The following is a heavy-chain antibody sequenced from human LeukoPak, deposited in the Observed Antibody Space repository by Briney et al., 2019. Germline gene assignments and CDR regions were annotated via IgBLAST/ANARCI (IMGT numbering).Heavy chain of an antibody. V-gene: IGHV1-69*13. CDR2: IIPIFGTA. CDR1: GGTFSSYA. D-gene: IGHD3-3*01. J-gene: IGHJ6*02. CDR3: AREITGFWEWLSPPSYYYGMDV. Sequence: SVKVSCKASGGTFSSYAISWVRQAPGQGLEWMGGIIPIFGTANYAQKFQGRVTITADESTSTAYMELSSLRSEDTAVYYCAREITGFWEWLSPPSYYYGMDVWGQGTTVTVSS.